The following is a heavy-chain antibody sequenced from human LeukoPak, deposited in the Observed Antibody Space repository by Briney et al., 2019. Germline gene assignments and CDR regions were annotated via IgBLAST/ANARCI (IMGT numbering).Heavy chain of an antibody. CDR3: AKGPAYSSNWYSLLGDY. V-gene: IGHV3-30*02. CDR2: IRYDGSNK. J-gene: IGHJ4*02. D-gene: IGHD6-13*01. Sequence: GGSLRLSCAASGFTSSSYGMHWVRQAPGKGLEWVAFIRYDGSNKYYADSVKGRFTISRDNSKNTLYLQMNSLRAEDTAVYYCAKGPAYSSNWYSLLGDYWGQGTLVTVSS. CDR1: GFTSSSYG.